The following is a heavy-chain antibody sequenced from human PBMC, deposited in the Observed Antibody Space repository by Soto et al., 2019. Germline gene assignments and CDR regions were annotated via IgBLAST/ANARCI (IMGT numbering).Heavy chain of an antibody. D-gene: IGHD3-10*01. J-gene: IGHJ6*03. CDR1: GGSFSGYQ. CDR2: INDSGDI. V-gene: IGHV4-34*01. Sequence: QVQLQQWGAGLLKPSETLSLTCAVYGGSFSGYQWSWIRQTPGKGLEWIGGINDSGDINYNPSLKSRGTILVNSPKKQISLRLNSVTAADTAVYYCARGLILWFGELSRRGGYYYYMDVWGKGTTVTVSS. CDR3: ARGLILWFGELSRRGGYYYYMDV.